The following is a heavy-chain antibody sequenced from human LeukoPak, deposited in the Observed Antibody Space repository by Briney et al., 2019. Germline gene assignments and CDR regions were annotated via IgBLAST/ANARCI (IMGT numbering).Heavy chain of an antibody. V-gene: IGHV3-23*01. CDR3: AKATRPILRYYFDY. Sequence: GRSLRLSCAASGLTFSSYAMGWVRQAPGKGLEWVSAISGSGGRTSYADSVKGRFTISRDNSKNTLYLQMNRLRAEDTAVYYCAKATRPILRYYFDYWGQGTLVTVSS. CDR2: ISGSGGRT. J-gene: IGHJ4*02. D-gene: IGHD1-26*01. CDR1: GLTFSSYA.